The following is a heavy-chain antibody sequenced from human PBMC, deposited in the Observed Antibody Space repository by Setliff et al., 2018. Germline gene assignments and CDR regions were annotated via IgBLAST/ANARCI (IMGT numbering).Heavy chain of an antibody. CDR2: IRGHNGXT. V-gene: IGHV1-18*01. D-gene: IGHD3-9*01. CDR1: GYTFTYFG. Sequence: ASVKVSCKASGYTFTYFGVSWLRLAPGQGLEWMGWIRGHNGXTXIEXXFXGRVALTTXXGSDTAYMELRNLRSDDAAIYYCAKEPAISLTEAIRRSYYDYALDVWGQGTTVTVSS. J-gene: IGHJ6*02. CDR3: AKEPAISLTEAIRRSYYDYALDV.